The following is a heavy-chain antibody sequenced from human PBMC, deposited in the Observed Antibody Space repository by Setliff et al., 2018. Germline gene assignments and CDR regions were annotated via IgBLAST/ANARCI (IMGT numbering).Heavy chain of an antibody. CDR3: ARGRRITMIVVPPGVFDI. CDR2: IDQSGIT. D-gene: IGHD3-22*01. Sequence: SETLSLTCAVYGGSFSGYYWSWIRQPPGKGPEWIGEIDQSGITNYNPSLKSRVTISIDTSKNQFSLRLSPVTATDTAVYYCARGRRITMIVVPPGVFDIWGQGTMVTVSS. V-gene: IGHV4-34*01. J-gene: IGHJ3*02. CDR1: GGSFSGYY.